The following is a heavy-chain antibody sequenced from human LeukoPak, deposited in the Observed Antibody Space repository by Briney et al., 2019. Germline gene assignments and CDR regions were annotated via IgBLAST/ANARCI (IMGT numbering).Heavy chain of an antibody. V-gene: IGHV4-39*01. Sequence: SETLSLTCTVSGGSISSSSYYWGWIRQPPGKGLEWIGSIYYSGSTYYNPSLKSRVTISVDTSKNQFSLKLSSVTAADTAVYYCATLPYCSSTSCYGGVPYYFDYWGQGTLVTASS. D-gene: IGHD2-2*01. CDR1: GGSISSSSYY. CDR2: IYYSGST. CDR3: ATLPYCSSTSCYGGVPYYFDY. J-gene: IGHJ4*02.